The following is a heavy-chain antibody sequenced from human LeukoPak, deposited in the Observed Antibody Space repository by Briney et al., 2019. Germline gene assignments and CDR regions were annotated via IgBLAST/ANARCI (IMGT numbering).Heavy chain of an antibody. CDR1: GDSVSSNSAA. D-gene: IGHD3-16*01. Sequence: SQTLSLTCAISGDSVSSNSAAWNWIRQSPSRGLEWLGRTYYRSRWYNDYAASVKSRITISADTSKNQVSLHLNCVTPEDTAVYYCSRDEGLITPWGQGTLVTVSS. V-gene: IGHV6-1*01. CDR2: TYYRSRWYN. J-gene: IGHJ5*02. CDR3: SRDEGLITP.